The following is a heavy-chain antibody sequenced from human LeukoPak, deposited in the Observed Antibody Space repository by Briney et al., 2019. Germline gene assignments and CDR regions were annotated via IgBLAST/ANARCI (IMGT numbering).Heavy chain of an antibody. D-gene: IGHD3-9*01. CDR3: AREKYDILAGYSSYFFDY. CDR1: GFTFSSYS. Sequence: SGGSLRLSCAASGFTFSSYSMNWVRQAPGKGLEWVSSTSSSSSYKYYADSVKGRFTISRDNAKNSLYLQMNSLGAEDTAVYYCAREKYDILAGYSSYFFDYWGQGTLVTVSS. J-gene: IGHJ4*02. V-gene: IGHV3-21*01. CDR2: TSSSSSYK.